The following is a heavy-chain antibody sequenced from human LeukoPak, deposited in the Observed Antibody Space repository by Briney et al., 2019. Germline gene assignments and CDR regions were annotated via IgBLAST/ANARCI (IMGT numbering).Heavy chain of an antibody. V-gene: IGHV3-30*04. CDR1: GFTFSSYA. CDR3: ARDYASGSGWYFDY. D-gene: IGHD6-19*01. CDR2: ISYDGSNK. Sequence: GGSLRLSCAASGFTFSSYAMHWFRQAPGKGLEWVAVISYDGSNKYYADSVKGRFTISRDNSKNTLYLQMNSLRAEDTAVYYCARDYASGSGWYFDYWGQGTLVTVSS. J-gene: IGHJ4*02.